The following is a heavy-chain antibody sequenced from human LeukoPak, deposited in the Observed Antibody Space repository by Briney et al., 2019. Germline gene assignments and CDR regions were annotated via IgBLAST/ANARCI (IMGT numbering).Heavy chain of an antibody. J-gene: IGHJ3*02. CDR2: FYFSGSS. Sequence: SKTLSLTCSVSGGSVSSSNFYWGWVRQAPGKGLEWIGSFYFSGSSFHNPSLKSRVLMSGDKSKNHLSLKLRSVTAADTAVYYCAERGVGPTTDAFDIWGRGTMVTVSS. CDR3: AERGVGPTTDAFDI. V-gene: IGHV4-39*07. CDR1: GGSVSSSNFY. D-gene: IGHD1-26*01.